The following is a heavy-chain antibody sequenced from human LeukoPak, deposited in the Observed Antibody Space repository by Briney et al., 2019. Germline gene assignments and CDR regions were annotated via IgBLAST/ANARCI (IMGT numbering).Heavy chain of an antibody. CDR3: AKDIRLGYSGYE. Sequence: GGSLRLSCAASGFTFDDYAMHWVRQAPGKGLEWVSLISGDGGSTYYADPVKGRLTISRDNSENSLYLQMNSLRTEDTALYYCAKDIRLGYSGYEWGQGTLVTVSS. V-gene: IGHV3-43*02. CDR2: ISGDGGST. J-gene: IGHJ4*02. CDR1: GFTFDDYA. D-gene: IGHD5-12*01.